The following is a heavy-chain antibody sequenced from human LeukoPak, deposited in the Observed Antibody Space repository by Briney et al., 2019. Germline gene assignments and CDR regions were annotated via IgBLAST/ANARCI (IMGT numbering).Heavy chain of an antibody. CDR2: INPNSGGT. D-gene: IGHD3-22*01. V-gene: IGHV1-2*02. CDR1: GYTFTGYY. J-gene: IGHJ4*02. CDR3: AREDSGGYSYSFDY. Sequence: GASVKVSCKASGYTFTGYYMHWVRQAPGQGLEWMGWINPNSGGTNYSQKFQGRVTMTRDTSISTAYMELSRLRSDDTAVYYCAREDSGGYSYSFDYWGQGTLVTVSS.